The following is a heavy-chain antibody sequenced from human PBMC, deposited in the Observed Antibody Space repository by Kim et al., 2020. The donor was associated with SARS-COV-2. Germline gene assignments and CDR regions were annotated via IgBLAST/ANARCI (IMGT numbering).Heavy chain of an antibody. V-gene: IGHV1-3*01. J-gene: IGHJ4*02. Sequence: ASVKVSCKASGYTFTSYAMHWVRQAPGQRLEWMGWINAGNGNTKYSQKFQGRVTITRDTSASTAYMELSSLRSEDTAVYYCARVREQWLPGPFDYWGQGTLVTVSS. CDR2: INAGNGNT. CDR1: GYTFTSYA. CDR3: ARVREQWLPGPFDY. D-gene: IGHD6-19*01.